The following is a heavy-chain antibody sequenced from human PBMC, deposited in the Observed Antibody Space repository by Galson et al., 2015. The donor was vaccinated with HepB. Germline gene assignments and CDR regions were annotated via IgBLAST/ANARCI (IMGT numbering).Heavy chain of an antibody. Sequence: SVKVSCKASGYTFTSYYMHWVRQAPGQGLEWMGIINPSGGSTSYAQKLQGRVTMTRDTSTSTVYMELSSLRSEDTAVYYCARDPDYGDYVGAFDIWGQGTMVTVSS. D-gene: IGHD4-17*01. CDR2: INPSGGST. V-gene: IGHV1-46*04. J-gene: IGHJ3*02. CDR3: ARDPDYGDYVGAFDI. CDR1: GYTFTSYY.